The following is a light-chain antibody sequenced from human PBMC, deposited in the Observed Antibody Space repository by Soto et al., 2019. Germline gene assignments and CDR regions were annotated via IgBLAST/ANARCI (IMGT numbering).Light chain of an antibody. J-gene: IGLJ1*01. CDR2: DVT. CDR1: SRDVGGYNY. Sequence: QSALTQPRSVSGSPGQSVTISCTGTSRDVGGYNYVSWYQQHPGKSPKLMIYDVTKRPSGVPGRFSGSKSGNTASLTISGLQAEDEADYYCCSYAGSKGDVFGTGTKLTVL. V-gene: IGLV2-11*01. CDR3: CSYAGSKGDV.